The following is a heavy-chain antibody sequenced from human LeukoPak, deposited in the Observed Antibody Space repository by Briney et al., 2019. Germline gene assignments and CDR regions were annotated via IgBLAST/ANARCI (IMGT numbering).Heavy chain of an antibody. Sequence: GGSLRLSCAASGFTFSSYAMSWVRQAPGKGLERVSGISGSGGSTYYADYVKGRFTISRDNSKNTLYLQMNSLRAEDTAVYYCAKEGGCSSTSCYTGRPFDYWGQGTLVTVSS. D-gene: IGHD2-2*02. CDR3: AKEGGCSSTSCYTGRPFDY. CDR2: ISGSGGST. CDR1: GFTFSSYA. J-gene: IGHJ4*02. V-gene: IGHV3-23*01.